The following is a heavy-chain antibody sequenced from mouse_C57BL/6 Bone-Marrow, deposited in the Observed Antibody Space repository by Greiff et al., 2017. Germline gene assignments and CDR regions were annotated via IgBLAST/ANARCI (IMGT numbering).Heavy chain of an antibody. CDR2: IHPNSGST. V-gene: IGHV1-64*01. CDR3: ASEGGYAFAY. CDR1: GYTFTSYW. D-gene: IGHD2-2*01. J-gene: IGHJ3*01. Sequence: QVQLQQPGAELVKPGASVKLSCKASGYTFTSYWMHWVKQRPGQGLEWIGMIHPNSGSTNYTEKFKSKATLTVDKSSSTAYMQLSSLTSEDAAVYYCASEGGYAFAYWGQGTLVTVSA.